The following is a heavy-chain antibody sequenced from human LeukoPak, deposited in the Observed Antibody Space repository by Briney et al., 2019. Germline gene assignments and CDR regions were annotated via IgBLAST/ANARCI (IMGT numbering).Heavy chain of an antibody. D-gene: IGHD2-2*01. CDR2: ISSSSSYI. CDR1: GFTFSSYS. V-gene: IGHV3-21*01. Sequence: GGSLRLSCAASGFTFSSYSMNWVRQAPGKGLEWVSSISSSSSYIYYADSVKGRFPISRDNAKNSLYLQMNSLRAEDTAVYYCARGERGLYCSSTSCYPVLGGQGTLVTVSS. CDR3: ARGERGLYCSSTSCYPVL. J-gene: IGHJ4*02.